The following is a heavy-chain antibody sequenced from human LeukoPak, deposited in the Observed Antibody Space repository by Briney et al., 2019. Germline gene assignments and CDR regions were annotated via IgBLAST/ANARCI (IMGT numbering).Heavy chain of an antibody. D-gene: IGHD3-9*01. CDR1: GGSISSYY. Sequence: SETLSLTCTISGGSISSYYWSWIRLPPGKGLEWIGYLSKSGNTNYSPSLKSRVTIFGDTSKNQFFLELSSVTAADTAVYYCARARYVNSFYAFDIWGQGTLVTVSS. J-gene: IGHJ3*02. CDR3: ARARYVNSFYAFDI. CDR2: LSKSGNT. V-gene: IGHV4-59*01.